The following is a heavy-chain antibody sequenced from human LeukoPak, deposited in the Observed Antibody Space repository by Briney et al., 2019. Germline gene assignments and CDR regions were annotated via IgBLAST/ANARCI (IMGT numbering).Heavy chain of an antibody. CDR1: GYTFTGNY. CDR3: ARDSPMIAVITNVNWFDP. V-gene: IGHV1-2*02. CDR2: INPNSGGT. D-gene: IGHD3-22*01. J-gene: IGHJ5*02. Sequence: ASVKVSCKASGYTFTGNYMHWVRQAPGQGLEWMGWINPNSGGTNYAQKFQGRVTMTRDTSISTAYMELSRLRSDDTAVYYCARDSPMIAVITNVNWFDPWGQGTLVTVSS.